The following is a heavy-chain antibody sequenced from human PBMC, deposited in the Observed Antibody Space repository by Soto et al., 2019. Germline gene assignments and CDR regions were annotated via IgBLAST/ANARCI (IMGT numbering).Heavy chain of an antibody. D-gene: IGHD3-9*01. CDR2: ISYDGSNK. J-gene: IGHJ4*02. CDR3: ARDHLPVDYDILTGYYY. CDR1: GFTLSSYA. Sequence: GGSLRLSCAASGFTLSSYAMHWVRQAPGKGLEWVAVISYDGSNKYYADSVKGRFTISRDNSKNTLYLQMNSLRAEDTSVYYCARDHLPVDYDILTGYYYWGQGTLVTVSS. V-gene: IGHV3-30-3*01.